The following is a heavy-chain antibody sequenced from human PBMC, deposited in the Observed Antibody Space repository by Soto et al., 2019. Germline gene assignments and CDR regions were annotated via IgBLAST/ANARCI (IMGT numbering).Heavy chain of an antibody. V-gene: IGHV4-61*02. J-gene: IGHJ3*02. Sequence: SETLSLTCTVSGGSISSGDYPWSWIRRPAGKGLEWIGRIYTSGTTNYNPSLKSRITMSVDTSKNQFSLKLSSVTAADTAVYYCAGYNYGSYAFDIWGQGTMVTVSS. CDR3: AGYNYGSYAFDI. CDR2: IYTSGTT. D-gene: IGHD3-10*01. CDR1: GGSISSGDYP.